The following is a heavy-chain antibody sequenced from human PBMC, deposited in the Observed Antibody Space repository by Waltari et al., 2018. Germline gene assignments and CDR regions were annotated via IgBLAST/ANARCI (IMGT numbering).Heavy chain of an antibody. Sequence: QVQLVESGGGVAQPGRSLRLSCAASGFTFSSYGMHWVRQAPGKGLEWVAVIWYDGSNKYYADSVKGRFTISRDNSKNTLYLQMNSLRAEDTAVYYCASFLYGSGSYYDYYYYGMDVWGQGTTVTVSS. CDR3: ASFLYGSGSYYDYYYYGMDV. J-gene: IGHJ6*02. V-gene: IGHV3-33*01. D-gene: IGHD3-10*01. CDR2: IWYDGSNK. CDR1: GFTFSSYG.